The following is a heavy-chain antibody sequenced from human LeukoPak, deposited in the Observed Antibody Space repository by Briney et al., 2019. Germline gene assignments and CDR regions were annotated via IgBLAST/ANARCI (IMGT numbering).Heavy chain of an antibody. V-gene: IGHV1-69*05. CDR1: GGTFSSYA. CDR3: ARAYGSGSLPFDY. D-gene: IGHD3-10*01. CDR2: IIPIFGTA. J-gene: IGHJ4*02. Sequence: ASVKVSCKASGGTFSSYAISWVRQAPGQGLEWMGGIIPIFGTANYAQKFQGRVTITTDESTSTAYMELSSLRSEDTAVYYCARAYGSGSLPFDYWGQGTLVTVSS.